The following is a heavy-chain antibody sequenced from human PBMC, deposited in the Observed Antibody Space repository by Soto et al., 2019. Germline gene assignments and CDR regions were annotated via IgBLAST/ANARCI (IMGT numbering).Heavy chain of an antibody. Sequence: GGSLRLSCAASGFTFRDYGMHWIRQAQGRGLERVALISYDGSIKYYADSVRGRFTISRDNSKNTLYLQMNSLRAEDTAVYYCANSEYSRYKNIDVWGQGTTVTVSS. J-gene: IGHJ6*02. D-gene: IGHD5-18*01. V-gene: IGHV3-30*18. CDR2: ISYDGSIK. CDR1: GFTFRDYG. CDR3: ANSEYSRYKNIDV.